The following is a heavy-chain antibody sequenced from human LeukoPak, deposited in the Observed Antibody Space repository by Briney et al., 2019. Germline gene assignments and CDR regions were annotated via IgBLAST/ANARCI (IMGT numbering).Heavy chain of an antibody. CDR1: GFTFSSYW. D-gene: IGHD3-22*01. V-gene: IGHV3-23*01. CDR3: AKSLRTISDSSGFYSFSDY. J-gene: IGHJ4*02. CDR2: ISGGGGST. Sequence: PGGSLRLSCAASGFTFSSYWMSWVRQAPGKGLEWVSAISGGGGSTFYADSVKGRFTISRDNSENTLYLQMNRLRAEDTAAYYCAKSLRTISDSSGFYSFSDYWGQGTLVTVSS.